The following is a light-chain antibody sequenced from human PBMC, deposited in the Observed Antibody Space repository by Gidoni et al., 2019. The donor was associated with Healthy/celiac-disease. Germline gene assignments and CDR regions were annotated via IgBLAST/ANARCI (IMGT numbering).Light chain of an antibody. CDR1: QSVSSN. Sequence: EIVMTQSPATLSVSPGERATLSCRASQSVSSNLAWYQQKPGPAPRLLIYDASTRATGIPARFSGSGSGTEFTLTISSLQSEDFAVYYCQQYNNWPPWTFXQXTKVEIK. J-gene: IGKJ1*01. CDR2: DAS. CDR3: QQYNNWPPWT. V-gene: IGKV3-15*01.